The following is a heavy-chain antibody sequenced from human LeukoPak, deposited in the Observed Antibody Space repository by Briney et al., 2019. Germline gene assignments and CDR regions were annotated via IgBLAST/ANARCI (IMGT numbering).Heavy chain of an antibody. CDR3: ARGTGQWLVFDY. D-gene: IGHD6-19*01. CDR1: GGSISSYY. CDR2: IYYSGST. V-gene: IGHV4-59*01. Sequence: PSEPLSLTCTVSGGSISSYYWSWIRQPPGKGLEWIGYIYYSGSTNYNPSLTSRVTISVDTSKNQFSLKLSSVTAADTAVYYCARGTGQWLVFDYWGQGTLVTVSS. J-gene: IGHJ4*02.